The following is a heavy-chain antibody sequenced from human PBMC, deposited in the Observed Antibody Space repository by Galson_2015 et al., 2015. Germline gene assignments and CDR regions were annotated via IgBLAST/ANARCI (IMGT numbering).Heavy chain of an antibody. D-gene: IGHD4-17*01. J-gene: IGHJ4*02. CDR3: ARDSDGDLDY. Sequence: SLRLSCAASGFTFSNSWMAWVRQAPGKGLEWVANIRQDGNAKNYVDSLKGRFTISRDNAKNSLYLQMNSLTVEDTAAYFCARDSDGDLDYWGQGTLVTVSS. CDR2: IRQDGNAK. V-gene: IGHV3-7*01. CDR1: GFTFSNSW.